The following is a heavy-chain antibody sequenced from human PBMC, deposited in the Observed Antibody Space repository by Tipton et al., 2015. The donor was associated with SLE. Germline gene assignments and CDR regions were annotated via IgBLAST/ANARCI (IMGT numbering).Heavy chain of an antibody. Sequence: SMRLSCAASGFTFDDYAMHWVRQAPGKGLEWVSGISWNSGKIGYADSVKGRVTISRDNAKNSLYLGMSSLRADDTAVYYCARDMMYFEYWLDPWGQGALVTVSS. CDR1: GFTFDDYA. V-gene: IGHV3-9*01. J-gene: IGHJ5*02. CDR3: ARDMMYFEYWLDP. D-gene: IGHD2-8*01. CDR2: ISWNSGKI.